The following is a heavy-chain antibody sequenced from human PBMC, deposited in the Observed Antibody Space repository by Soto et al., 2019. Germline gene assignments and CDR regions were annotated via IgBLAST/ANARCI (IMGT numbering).Heavy chain of an antibody. Sequence: GGALRLSCEASGFTFTRYSMNWVRQAPGKGLEWVSYISCTTNYIYYADSMKGRFTISRDNSKNTLYPQMNSLRAEDTAVYYCARDWHFTPDYGSSGYLLTLGYWGQGTLVTVSS. CDR3: ARDWHFTPDYGSSGYLLTLGY. CDR2: ISCTTNYI. J-gene: IGHJ4*02. CDR1: GFTFTRYS. V-gene: IGHV3-21*01. D-gene: IGHD3-22*01.